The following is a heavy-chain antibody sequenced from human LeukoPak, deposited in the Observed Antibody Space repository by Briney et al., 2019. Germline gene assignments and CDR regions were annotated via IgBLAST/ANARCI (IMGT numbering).Heavy chain of an antibody. V-gene: IGHV3-30*03. D-gene: IGHD3-10*01. CDR3: ARGGYYGSGNDFRFDP. CDR2: ISYDGSNK. Sequence: GGSLRLSCAASGFTFTTYWMSWVRQLPGKGLEWVAVISYDGSNKYYADSVKGRFTISRDNSKNTLYLQMNSLRAEDTAVYYCARGGYYGSGNDFRFDPWGQGTLVTVSS. J-gene: IGHJ5*02. CDR1: GFTFTTYW.